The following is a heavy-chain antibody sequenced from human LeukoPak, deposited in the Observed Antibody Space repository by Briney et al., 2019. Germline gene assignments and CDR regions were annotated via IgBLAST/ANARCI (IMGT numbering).Heavy chain of an antibody. CDR2: IIPIFGTA. D-gene: IGHD3-22*01. CDR3: ARAGLYYDSSGYPLLGWFGP. J-gene: IGHJ5*02. CDR1: GGTFSSYA. V-gene: IGHV1-69*05. Sequence: ASVKVSCKASGGTFSSYAISWVRQAPGQGLEWMGRIIPIFGTANYAQKFQGRVTITTDESTSTAYMELSSLRSEDTAVYYCARAGLYYDSSGYPLLGWFGPWGQGTLVTVSS.